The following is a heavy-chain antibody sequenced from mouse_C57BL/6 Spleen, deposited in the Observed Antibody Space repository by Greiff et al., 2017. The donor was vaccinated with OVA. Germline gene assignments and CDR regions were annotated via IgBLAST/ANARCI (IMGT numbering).Heavy chain of an antibody. CDR3: TIYYDYDDGYYYAMDY. D-gene: IGHD2-4*01. V-gene: IGHV14-4*01. CDR1: GFNIKDDY. J-gene: IGHJ4*01. Sequence: EVQLQQSGAELVRPGASVKLSCTASGFNIKDDYMHWVKQRPEQGLEWIGWIDPENGDTEYASQFQGKATITADTSSNSAYLQLSSLTSEYTAVYYCTIYYDYDDGYYYAMDYWGQGTSVTVSS. CDR2: IDPENGDT.